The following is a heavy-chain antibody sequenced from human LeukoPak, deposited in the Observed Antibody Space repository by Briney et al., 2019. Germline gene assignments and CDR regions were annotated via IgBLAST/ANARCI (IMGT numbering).Heavy chain of an antibody. CDR2: ISYSGST. J-gene: IGHJ3*02. D-gene: IGHD7-27*01. V-gene: IGHV4-61*08. CDR3: ARGQNWGDAFDI. CDR1: GASVSSDGHC. Sequence: SETLSLTCTVSGASVSSDGHCWTWIRQHPGKGLEWIGYISYSGSTNYNPSLRSRVTISVDRSKNQFPLKLSSVTAADTAVYYCARGQNWGDAFDIWGQGTMVTVSS.